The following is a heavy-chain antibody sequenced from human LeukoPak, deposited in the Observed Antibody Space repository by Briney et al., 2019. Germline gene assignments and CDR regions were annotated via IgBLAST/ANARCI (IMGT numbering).Heavy chain of an antibody. CDR1: GFAFTDYG. Sequence: PGGSLRLSCAASGFAFTDYGMHWARQATGGGLEWVSSIGKAGDTYYADSVKGRFTISRENANNHFYLQMNSLRAGDTAVYFRASLGDSIYWGQGTLVTVSS. D-gene: IGHD1-26*01. CDR2: IGKAGDT. V-gene: IGHV3-13*01. CDR3: ASLGDSIY. J-gene: IGHJ4*02.